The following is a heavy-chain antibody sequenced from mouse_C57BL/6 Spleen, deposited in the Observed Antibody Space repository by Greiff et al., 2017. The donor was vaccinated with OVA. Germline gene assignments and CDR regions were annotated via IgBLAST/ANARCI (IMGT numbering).Heavy chain of an antibody. V-gene: IGHV1-15*01. CDR2: IDPETGGT. CDR3: TRIYYYGSSHWYFDV. D-gene: IGHD1-1*01. J-gene: IGHJ1*03. Sequence: VKLVESGAELVRPGASVTLSCKASGYTFTDYEMHWVKQTPVHGLEWIGAIDPETGGTAYNQKFKGKAILTADKSSSTAYMELRSLTSEDSAVYYCTRIYYYGSSHWYFDVWGTGTTVTVSS. CDR1: GYTFTDYE.